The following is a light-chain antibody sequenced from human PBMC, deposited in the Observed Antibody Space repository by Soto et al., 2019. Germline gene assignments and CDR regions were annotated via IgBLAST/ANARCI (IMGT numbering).Light chain of an antibody. CDR1: QTISSW. CDR2: KAS. V-gene: IGKV1-5*03. J-gene: IGKJ2*01. Sequence: DIQMTQSPSTLSGYVGDRVTITCRASQTISSWLAWYQQKPGKAPKLLIYKASTLKSGVPSRFSGSGSGTEFTLTISSLQPDDFAVYYCQHYNNWPFTFGQGTKVDIK. CDR3: QHYNNWPFT.